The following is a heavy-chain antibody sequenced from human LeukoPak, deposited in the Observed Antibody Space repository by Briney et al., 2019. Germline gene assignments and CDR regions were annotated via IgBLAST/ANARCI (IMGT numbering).Heavy chain of an antibody. CDR1: GYTLTELS. V-gene: IGHV1-24*01. D-gene: IGHD2-2*01. J-gene: IGHJ4*02. Sequence: ASVKVSCKVSGYTLTELSMHWVRQAPGKGLEWMGGFDPEDGETIYAQKFQGRVTMTEDTSTDTAYMELSSLRSEDTAVYYCATAVYCSSTSCPPDYWGQGTLVTVSS. CDR3: ATAVYCSSTSCPPDY. CDR2: FDPEDGET.